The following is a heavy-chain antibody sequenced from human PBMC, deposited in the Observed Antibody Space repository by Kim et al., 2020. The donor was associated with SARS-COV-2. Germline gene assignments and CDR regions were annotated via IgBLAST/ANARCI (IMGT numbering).Heavy chain of an antibody. CDR3: ATLPRYFDWLSTSYYFDY. CDR1: GFTFSDYY. CDR2: ISSSSSYT. Sequence: GGSLRLSCAASGFTFSDYYMSWIRQAPGKGLEWVSYISSSSSYTNYADSVKGRFTISRDNAKNSLYLQMNSLRAEDTAVYYCATLPRYFDWLSTSYYFDYWGQGTLVTVSS. J-gene: IGHJ4*02. D-gene: IGHD3-9*01. V-gene: IGHV3-11*06.